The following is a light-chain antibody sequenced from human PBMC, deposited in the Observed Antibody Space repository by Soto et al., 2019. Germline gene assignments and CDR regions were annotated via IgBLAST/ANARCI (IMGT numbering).Light chain of an antibody. Sequence: DIQMTQSPSTLSASVGDRVTITCRASQSISSWLAWYQQKPWKAPKLLIYGASTLESGVPSRFSGSGSGTDFTLTISSLQPEDFATYYCQQLNSYPLTFGGGTKVDI. CDR3: QQLNSYPLT. V-gene: IGKV1-5*01. CDR1: QSISSW. CDR2: GAS. J-gene: IGKJ4*01.